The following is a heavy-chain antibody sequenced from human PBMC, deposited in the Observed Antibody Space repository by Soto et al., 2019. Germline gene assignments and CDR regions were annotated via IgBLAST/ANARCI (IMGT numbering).Heavy chain of an antibody. Sequence: XGSLRLSCVGSGFTFSDHGMSWVRQAPGKGLEWVSAISGSVGSTFYADSVKGRFTISRDNSKNTLYLQMNSLRDEDTAVYYCAKDRTIAARNYDEWGQGVLVTVS. CDR2: ISGSVGST. V-gene: IGHV3-23*01. D-gene: IGHD6-6*01. J-gene: IGHJ4*02. CDR3: AKDRTIAARNYDE. CDR1: GFTFSDHG.